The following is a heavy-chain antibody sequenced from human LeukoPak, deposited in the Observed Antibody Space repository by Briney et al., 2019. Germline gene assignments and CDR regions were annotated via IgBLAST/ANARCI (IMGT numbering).Heavy chain of an antibody. CDR2: INHSGST. Sequence: KPSETLSLTCAVYGGSFSGYYWSWIRQPPGKGLEWIGEINHSGSTNYNPSLKSRVTISVDTSKNQFSLKLSSVTAADTAVYYCAREYSSSSLHFDYWGQGTLVTVSS. V-gene: IGHV4-34*01. CDR3: AREYSSSSLHFDY. J-gene: IGHJ4*02. D-gene: IGHD6-6*01. CDR1: GGSFSGYY.